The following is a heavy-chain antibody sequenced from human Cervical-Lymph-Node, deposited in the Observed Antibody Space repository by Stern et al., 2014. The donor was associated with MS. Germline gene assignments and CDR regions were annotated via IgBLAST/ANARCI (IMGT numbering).Heavy chain of an antibody. Sequence: VQLVESGPGLVKPSQTLSLTCTVSGGSISSGSYYWSWIRQPAGKGLEWIGRIYTSGSTNYNPSLKSRVTISVDTSTNQFSPKLSFVTAADTAVYYCARAAAAAFDYWGQGTLVTVSS. CDR3: ARAAAAAFDY. V-gene: IGHV4-61*02. CDR2: IYTSGST. D-gene: IGHD6-13*01. J-gene: IGHJ4*02. CDR1: GGSISSGSYY.